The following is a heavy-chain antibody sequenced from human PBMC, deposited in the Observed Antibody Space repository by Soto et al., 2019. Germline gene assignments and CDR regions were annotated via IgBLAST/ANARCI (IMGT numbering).Heavy chain of an antibody. CDR3: ARDRRFLEWLQSLSYYYGMDV. Sequence: GASVKVSCKASGYTFTSYGISWVRQAPGQGLEWMGWISAYNGNTNYAQKLQGRVTMTTDTSTSTAYMELRSLRSDDTAVYYCARDRRFLEWLQSLSYYYGMDVWGQGTTVTVSS. CDR2: ISAYNGNT. D-gene: IGHD3-3*01. J-gene: IGHJ6*02. V-gene: IGHV1-18*01. CDR1: GYTFTSYG.